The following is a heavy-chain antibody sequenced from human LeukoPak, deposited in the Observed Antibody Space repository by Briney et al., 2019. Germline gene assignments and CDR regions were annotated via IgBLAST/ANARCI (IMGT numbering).Heavy chain of an antibody. CDR2: IYTSGST. D-gene: IGHD1-26*01. J-gene: IGHJ3*02. V-gene: IGHV4-61*02. Sequence: SETLSLTCTVSGGSISSGSYYWSWIRQPAGKGLEWIGRIYTSGSTNYNPSLKSRVTISVDTSKNQFSLKLSSVTAADTAVYYCASVIHWEGAFDIWGQGTMVTVSS. CDR1: GGSISSGSYY. CDR3: ASVIHWEGAFDI.